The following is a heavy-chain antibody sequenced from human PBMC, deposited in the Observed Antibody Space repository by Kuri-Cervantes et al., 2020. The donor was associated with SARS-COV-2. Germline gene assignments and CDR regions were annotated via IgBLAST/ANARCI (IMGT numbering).Heavy chain of an antibody. J-gene: IGHJ5*02. CDR1: GFMFSNYW. V-gene: IGHV3-7*05. Sequence: GESLKISCAASGFMFSNYWMNWVRQPKGKGLEWVAKVKADGSETYYADSVKGRFIVSRDNVKKSLDLQMNSLRLEDTAIYCCARDKFGTYDHDGGGYYTSSDHWFDHWGQGTRVTVSS. CDR2: VKADGSET. CDR3: ARDKFGTYDHDGGGYYTSSDHWFDH. D-gene: IGHD3-22*01.